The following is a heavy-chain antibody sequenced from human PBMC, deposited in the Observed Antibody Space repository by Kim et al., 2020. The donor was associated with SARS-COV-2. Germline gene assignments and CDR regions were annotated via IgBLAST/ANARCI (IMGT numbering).Heavy chain of an antibody. CDR3: AREPATVAGPFDY. D-gene: IGHD6-19*01. J-gene: IGHJ4*02. CDR2: IYYSGST. V-gene: IGHV4-39*07. Sequence: SETLSLTCTVSGGSISSSSYYWGWIRQPPGKGLEWIGSIYYSGSTYYNPSLKSRVTISVDTSKNQFSLKLSSVTAADTAVYYCAREPATVAGPFDYWGQGTLVTVSS. CDR1: GGSISSSSYY.